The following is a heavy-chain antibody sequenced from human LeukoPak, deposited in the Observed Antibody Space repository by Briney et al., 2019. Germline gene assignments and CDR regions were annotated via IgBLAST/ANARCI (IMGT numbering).Heavy chain of an antibody. J-gene: IGHJ4*02. Sequence: PSETLSLTCAVSGYSISSGYYWGWIRQPPGKGLEWIGSIYHSGSTYYNPSLKSRVTISVDTSKNQFSLKLSSVTAADTAVYYCAREGTDRPLDYWGQGTLVTVSS. CDR2: IYHSGST. CDR1: GYSISSGYY. D-gene: IGHD1/OR15-1a*01. CDR3: AREGTDRPLDY. V-gene: IGHV4-38-2*02.